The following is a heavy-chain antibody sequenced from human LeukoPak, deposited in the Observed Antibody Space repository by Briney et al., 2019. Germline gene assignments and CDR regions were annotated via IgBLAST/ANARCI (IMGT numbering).Heavy chain of an antibody. J-gene: IGHJ4*02. Sequence: AETLSLTCTVSGDSISSSNYYRGWIRQPPGKGLEWIGTIYYSGSTYYNPSLKSRITISIDTSKNQFSLKMRSVTAADTAVYYSARPTSKLGSFDYWGQGTLVTVSS. D-gene: IGHD2/OR15-2a*01. CDR3: ARPTSKLGSFDY. V-gene: IGHV4-39*01. CDR1: GDSISSSNYY. CDR2: IYYSGST.